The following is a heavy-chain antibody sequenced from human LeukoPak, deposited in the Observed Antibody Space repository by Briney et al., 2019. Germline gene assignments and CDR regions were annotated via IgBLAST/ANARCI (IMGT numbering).Heavy chain of an antibody. CDR1: GGSISSYY. CDR2: INHSGST. Sequence: SETLSLTCTVSGGSISSYYWSWIRQPPGKGLEWIGEINHSGSTNYNPSLKSRVTISVDTSKNQFSLKLSSVTAADTAVYYCAREVVGARGAFDIWGQGTMVTVSS. CDR3: AREVVGARGAFDI. J-gene: IGHJ3*02. V-gene: IGHV4-34*01. D-gene: IGHD1-26*01.